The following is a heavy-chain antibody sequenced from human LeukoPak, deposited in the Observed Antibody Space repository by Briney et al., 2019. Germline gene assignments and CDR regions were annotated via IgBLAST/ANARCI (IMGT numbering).Heavy chain of an antibody. Sequence: ASVKVSCKASGYTFTSYDINWVRQATGQGLEWMGWMNPISGNTGYAQKFQGRVTITRSTSISTAYMELSSLRSEDTAVYYCARRAWNYVRYYYYMDVWGKGTTVTVSS. J-gene: IGHJ6*03. CDR3: ARRAWNYVRYYYYMDV. V-gene: IGHV1-8*03. D-gene: IGHD1-7*01. CDR2: MNPISGNT. CDR1: GYTFTSYD.